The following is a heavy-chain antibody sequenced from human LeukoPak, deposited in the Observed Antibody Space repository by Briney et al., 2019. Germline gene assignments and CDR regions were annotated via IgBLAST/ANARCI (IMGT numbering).Heavy chain of an antibody. CDR1: GFTVRSTY. J-gene: IGHJ4*02. V-gene: IGHV3-66*01. CDR2: ITSGGNS. CDR3: ARGQCSSPSCRYFDY. Sequence: GGSLRLSCAASGFTVRSTYMNWVRDTPGKGLERVSVITSGGNSYYADSVKGRFTISRDNYKNTLYLQMNSLRAEDTAVYYCARGQCSSPSCRYFDYWGQGTLVSVSS. D-gene: IGHD2-2*01.